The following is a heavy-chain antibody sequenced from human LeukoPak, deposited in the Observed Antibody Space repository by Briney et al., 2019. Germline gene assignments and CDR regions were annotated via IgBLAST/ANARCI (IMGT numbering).Heavy chain of an antibody. CDR2: ISIYNGNT. CDR3: ATITYDFWSGYYMPDDP. D-gene: IGHD3-3*01. CDR1: GYTFTNYG. Sequence: EASVKVSCKASGYTFTNYGISWVRQAPGQGLEWMGWISIYNGNTDYAQKLRGRVTMTTDTSTSTAYMELRSLRSDDTAVYYCATITYDFWSGYYMPDDPWGQGTLVTVSS. J-gene: IGHJ5*02. V-gene: IGHV1-18*01.